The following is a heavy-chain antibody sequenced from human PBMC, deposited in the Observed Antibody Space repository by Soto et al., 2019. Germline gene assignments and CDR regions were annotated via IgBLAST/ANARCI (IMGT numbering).Heavy chain of an antibody. J-gene: IGHJ6*02. CDR1: GVSVSSDIYY. CDR2: IYYSGNT. Sequence: SETLSLTCSVSGVSVSSDIYYWSCIRHHPGKGLEWIGYIYYSGNTYYNPSLGGRVTISLDTSKNHFSLRLRSVTPADTAVYYCARYPVVVVPAANYGLDVWGQGTTVTVSS. V-gene: IGHV4-31*03. CDR3: ARYPVVVVPAANYGLDV. D-gene: IGHD2-2*01.